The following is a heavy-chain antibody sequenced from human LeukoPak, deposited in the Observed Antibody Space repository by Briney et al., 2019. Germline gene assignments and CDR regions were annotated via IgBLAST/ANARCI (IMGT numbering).Heavy chain of an antibody. J-gene: IGHJ4*01. V-gene: IGHV4-39*07. CDR2: IFHSGST. CDR1: GGSIISSSYY. D-gene: IGHD3-10*01. Sequence: MASETLSLTCTVSGGSIISSSYYWGWIRQPPGKGLEWIGNIFHSGSTYYSPSLKSRVAISIDTSKNQFYLILTSVTAADTAVYFCARGGVAYYYFENWGQGTLVTVSS. CDR3: ARGGVAYYYFEN.